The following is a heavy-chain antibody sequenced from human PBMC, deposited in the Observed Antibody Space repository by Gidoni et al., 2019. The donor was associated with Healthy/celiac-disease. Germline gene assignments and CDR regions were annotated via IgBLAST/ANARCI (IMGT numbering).Heavy chain of an antibody. CDR2: IYPGDSDT. CDR1: GYSFTSYW. J-gene: IGHJ6*02. V-gene: IGHV5-51*03. Sequence: EVQLVQSGAEVKKPGESLKISCKGSGYSFTSYWIGWVRQMPGKGLEWMGIIYPGDSDTRYSPSFQGQVTISADKSISTAYLQWSSLKASDTAMYYCARSYYYGPYSYYYYGMDVWGQGTTVTVSS. D-gene: IGHD3-10*01. CDR3: ARSYYYGPYSYYYYGMDV.